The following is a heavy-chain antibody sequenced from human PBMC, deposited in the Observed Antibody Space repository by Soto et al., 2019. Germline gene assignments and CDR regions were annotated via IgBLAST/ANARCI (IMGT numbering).Heavy chain of an antibody. CDR3: GREAGDYDWYFDL. CDR1: GYMFSSHG. V-gene: IGHV1-18*01. CDR2: ISPKRGDT. Sequence: QVQLLQSGAEVKEPGASVKVSCKTSGYMFSSHGLYWVRQAPGQGLEWMGWISPKRGDTNYVQSLQGRLTLSTDTSTSTAYLELRSLTSDDTAVYYCGREAGDYDWYFDLWGRGTPVTVSS. D-gene: IGHD4-17*01. J-gene: IGHJ2*01.